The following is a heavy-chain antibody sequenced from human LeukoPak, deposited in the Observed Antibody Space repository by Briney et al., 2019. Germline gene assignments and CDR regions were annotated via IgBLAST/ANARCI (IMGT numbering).Heavy chain of an antibody. CDR1: GGSFSSYA. CDR3: ARIGATILDFDY. J-gene: IGHJ4*02. CDR2: IIPIPGIA. D-gene: IGHD5-12*01. Sequence: SVNVSCKASGGSFSSYAISWVRQAPGQGLEWMGRIIPIPGIANYAQKFQGRVTITADKSTSTAYMELSSLRSEDTAVYYCARIGATILDFDYWGQGTLVTVSS. V-gene: IGHV1-69*04.